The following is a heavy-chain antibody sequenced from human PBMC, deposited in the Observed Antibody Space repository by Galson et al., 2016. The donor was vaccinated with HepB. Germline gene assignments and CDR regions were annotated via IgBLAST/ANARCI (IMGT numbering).Heavy chain of an antibody. V-gene: IGHV3-23*01. CDR3: AKDQGYYDFGSGYSMAPIYDY. CDR1: GFTFSSYA. J-gene: IGHJ4*02. Sequence: SLRLSCAASGFTFSSYAMSWVRQAPGKGLEWVSAISGSGGSTYYADSVKGRFTISRDNSKNTLYLQMNSLRAEDTAVYYCAKDQGYYDFGSGYSMAPIYDYWGQGTLVTVSS. D-gene: IGHD3-3*01. CDR2: ISGSGGST.